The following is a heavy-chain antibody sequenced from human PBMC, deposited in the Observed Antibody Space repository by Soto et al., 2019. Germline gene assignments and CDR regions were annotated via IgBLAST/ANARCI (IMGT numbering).Heavy chain of an antibody. CDR3: ARTPGRYYDSSGYFDY. Sequence: SVKVSCKASGGTFSSYAISWVRQAPGQGLEWMGGIIPIFGTANYAQKFQGRVTITADESTSTAYMELSSLRSEDTAVYYCARTPGRYYDSSGYFDYWGQGTLVTVSS. D-gene: IGHD3-22*01. CDR1: GGTFSSYA. CDR2: IIPIFGTA. J-gene: IGHJ4*02. V-gene: IGHV1-69*13.